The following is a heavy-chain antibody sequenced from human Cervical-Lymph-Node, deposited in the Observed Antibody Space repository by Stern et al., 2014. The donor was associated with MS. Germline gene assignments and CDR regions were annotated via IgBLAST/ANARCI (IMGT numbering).Heavy chain of an antibody. Sequence: EVQLLESGGGLVQPGRSLRLSCAASGFAFDDYAMHWVRHVPGKGLEWVSGISWNSGSIDYADSVKGRFTVSRDNAKNSLYLQMDSLRPGDTAFYYCTRALSHRGSPDYWGQGTLVTVS. CDR1: GFAFDDYA. D-gene: IGHD2-15*01. CDR3: TRALSHRGSPDY. J-gene: IGHJ4*02. V-gene: IGHV3-9*01. CDR2: ISWNSGSI.